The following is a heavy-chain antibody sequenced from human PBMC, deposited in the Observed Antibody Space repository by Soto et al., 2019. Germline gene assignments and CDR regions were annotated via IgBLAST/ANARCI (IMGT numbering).Heavy chain of an antibody. D-gene: IGHD3-10*01. J-gene: IGHJ6*02. CDR3: AGGGVRGVITRTRDYYGMDV. Sequence: PGESLKISCKGSGYSFTSYWIGWVRQMPGKGLEWMRIIYPGDSDTRYSPYFQGQDTISADKSISTAYLQWSSLKASDTAMNYYAGGGVRGVITRTRDYYGMDVWGQGTTVTVSS. CDR2: IYPGDSDT. CDR1: GYSFTSYW. V-gene: IGHV5-51*01.